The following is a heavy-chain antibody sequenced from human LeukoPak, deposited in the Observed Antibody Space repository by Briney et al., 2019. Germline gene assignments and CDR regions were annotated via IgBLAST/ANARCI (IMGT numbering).Heavy chain of an antibody. Sequence: GGSLTLSCAVSRVTLSSYWMHWVRQPPGKGLVWVSRIDTDGSINYADSVKGRFTITKDNAKNTLYLKMNSLRAEDTAVYYCARQGWTVPTFFDYWGQGTLVTVSS. CDR1: RVTLSSYW. D-gene: IGHD4-17*01. J-gene: IGHJ4*02. CDR2: IDTDGSI. CDR3: ARQGWTVPTFFDY. V-gene: IGHV3-74*01.